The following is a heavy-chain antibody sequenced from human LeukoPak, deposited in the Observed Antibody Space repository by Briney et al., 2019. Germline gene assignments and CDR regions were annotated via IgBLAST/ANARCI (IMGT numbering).Heavy chain of an antibody. Sequence: GGSLRLSCAASGFTFSSYSMNWVRQAPGKGLEWVSSISSSSSYIYYADSVKGRFTISRDNAKNSLYLQMNGLRAEDTAVYYCARVGYSIAAAGYAAYWGQGTLVTVSS. CDR3: ARVGYSIAAAGYAAY. CDR2: ISSSSSYI. CDR1: GFTFSSYS. J-gene: IGHJ4*02. D-gene: IGHD6-13*01. V-gene: IGHV3-21*01.